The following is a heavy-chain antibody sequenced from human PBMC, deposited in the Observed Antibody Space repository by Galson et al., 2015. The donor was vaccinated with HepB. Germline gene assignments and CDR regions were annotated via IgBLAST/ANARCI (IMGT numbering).Heavy chain of an antibody. J-gene: IGHJ4*02. CDR1: GFTFNDYS. CDR3: ARDRSGSYYRFDY. CDR2: IDSSSGSI. V-gene: IGHV3-48*02. Sequence: SLRLSCAVSGFTFNDYSMNWVRQAPGEGLEWISYIDSSSGSIYYADSMKGRFTISRDNAKNSLYLQMSSLRDEDTAIYYCARDRSGSYYRFDYWGQGTPVTVSS. D-gene: IGHD1-26*01.